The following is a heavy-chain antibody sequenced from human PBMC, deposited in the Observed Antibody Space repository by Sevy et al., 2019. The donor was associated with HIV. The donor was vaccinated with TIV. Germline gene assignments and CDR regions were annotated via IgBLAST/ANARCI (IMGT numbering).Heavy chain of an antibody. D-gene: IGHD3-22*01. CDR1: GVSVSSDTYY. Sequence: SETLSLTCAVSGVSVSSDTYYWSWIRQPPGKGLEWIGYVYHTGSTNYSPSFKSRVTISVDTSKNQCSLRLFSVAAADTDGYYCAREPYFFDKSGYYWDYWGQGALVTVYS. CDR3: AREPYFFDKSGYYWDY. CDR2: VYHTGST. J-gene: IGHJ4*02. V-gene: IGHV4-61*01.